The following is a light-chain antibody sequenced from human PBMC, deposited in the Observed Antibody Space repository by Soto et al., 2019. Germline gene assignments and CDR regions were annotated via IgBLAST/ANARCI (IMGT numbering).Light chain of an antibody. Sequence: QSVLPQPPSASGTPGQRVTFSCSGSSSNIGSNTVNWYQVLPGTATKLLIYSNSQRPAGVPDRVSASRYGTSASLAISGLAAEDEDEYYCSVSGGSLNRYVFGTGTKLTVL. CDR3: SVSGGSLNRYV. J-gene: IGLJ1*01. CDR1: SSNIGSNT. V-gene: IGLV1-44*01. CDR2: SNS.